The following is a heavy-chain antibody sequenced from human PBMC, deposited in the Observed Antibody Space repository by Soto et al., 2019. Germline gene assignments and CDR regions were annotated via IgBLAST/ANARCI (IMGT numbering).Heavy chain of an antibody. J-gene: IGHJ4*02. Sequence: PVGSLRLSCAASGFTFSSYAIHWVRQAPGKGLEWVTIISKDGNSKHYADSVKGRFTISRDNSKNTLFLQMNSLGAEDTAVYYCARDPQGSYCYIDYWGQGTPVTVSS. D-gene: IGHD3-10*01. CDR2: ISKDGNSK. CDR1: GFTFSSYA. CDR3: ARDPQGSYCYIDY. V-gene: IGHV3-30-3*01.